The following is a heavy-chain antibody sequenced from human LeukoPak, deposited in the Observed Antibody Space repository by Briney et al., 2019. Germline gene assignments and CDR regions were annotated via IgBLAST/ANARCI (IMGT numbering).Heavy chain of an antibody. Sequence: ASVKVSCKASGYTFTSYGISWVRQAPGQGLEWMGWISAYNGNTNYAQKLQGRVTMTTDTSTSTAYMELRSLRSDDTAVYYCARDLKIPFLNYYYYYMDVWGKGTTVTVSS. J-gene: IGHJ6*03. CDR3: ARDLKIPFLNYYYYYMDV. CDR2: ISAYNGNT. CDR1: GYTFTSYG. D-gene: IGHD2-21*01. V-gene: IGHV1-18*01.